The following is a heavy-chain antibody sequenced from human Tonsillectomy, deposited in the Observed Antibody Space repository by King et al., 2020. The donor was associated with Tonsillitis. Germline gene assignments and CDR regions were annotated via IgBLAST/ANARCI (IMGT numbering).Heavy chain of an antibody. CDR1: GFSFSNYG. CDR2: IWYDGSNK. CDR3: ARGPDKLRFLAPLDY. V-gene: IGHV3-33*01. Sequence: VQLVESGGGVVQPGRSLRLSCAASGFSFSNYGIHWVRQAPGKGLEWVAVIWYDGSNKYYGDSVKGRFTISRDNFKNTLYLQMNSLRAEDTAVYYCARGPDKLRFLAPLDYWGQGTLVTVSS. D-gene: IGHD3-3*01. J-gene: IGHJ4*02.